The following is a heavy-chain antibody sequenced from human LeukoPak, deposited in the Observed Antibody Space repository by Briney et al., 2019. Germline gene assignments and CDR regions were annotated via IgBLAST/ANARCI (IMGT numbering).Heavy chain of an antibody. CDR1: GFTFSSYG. J-gene: IGHJ4*02. Sequence: GGSQRLSCAASGFTFSSYGMHWVRQAPGKGLEWVAFIRYDGSNKYYADSVKGRFTISRDNSKNTLYLQMNSLRAEDTAVYYCAKWGCTGGSCYPFAYWGQGTLVTVSS. V-gene: IGHV3-30*02. D-gene: IGHD2-15*01. CDR3: AKWGCTGGSCYPFAY. CDR2: IRYDGSNK.